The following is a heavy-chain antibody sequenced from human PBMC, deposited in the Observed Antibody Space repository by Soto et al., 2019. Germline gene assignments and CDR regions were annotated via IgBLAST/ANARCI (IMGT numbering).Heavy chain of an antibody. CDR2: ISTYNGDT. V-gene: IGHV1-18*01. D-gene: IGHD1-7*01. CDR1: GYTFTNYG. Sequence: ASVKVSCKSSGYTFTNYGITWVRQAPGQGLEWMGWISTYNGDTKYAQRFQDRVTMTTDTSTSTAYMDLRSLRSDDTAVYFCARALSGTTAVAYWGQGILVTVPS. CDR3: ARALSGTTAVAY. J-gene: IGHJ4*02.